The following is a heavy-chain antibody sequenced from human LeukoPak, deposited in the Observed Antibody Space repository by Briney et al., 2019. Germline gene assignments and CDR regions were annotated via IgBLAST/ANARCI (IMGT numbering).Heavy chain of an antibody. CDR3: ARLGGLGYCSSTSCYTQARDY. CDR2: INHSGST. D-gene: IGHD2-2*01. Sequence: SETLSLTCTVSGGSISSYYWSWIRQPPGKGLEWIGEINHSGSTNYNPSLKSRVTISVDTSKNQFSLKLSSVTAADTAVYYCARLGGLGYCSSTSCYTQARDYWGQGTLVTVSS. CDR1: GGSISSYY. V-gene: IGHV4-34*01. J-gene: IGHJ4*02.